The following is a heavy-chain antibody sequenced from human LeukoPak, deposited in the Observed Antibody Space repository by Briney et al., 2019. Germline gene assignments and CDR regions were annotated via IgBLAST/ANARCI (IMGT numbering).Heavy chain of an antibody. CDR2: ISHDESDK. Sequence: GGSLRLSCAASGFTFSNYGMHWVRQAPGKGLEWVAVISHDESDKYYADSVKSRLTISRDNSKNTLYLQMNSLRPEDTAVYYCAKEVVAATNAAYYGMDVWGQGTTVTVSS. D-gene: IGHD2-15*01. J-gene: IGHJ6*02. CDR1: GFTFSNYG. V-gene: IGHV3-30*18. CDR3: AKEVVAATNAAYYGMDV.